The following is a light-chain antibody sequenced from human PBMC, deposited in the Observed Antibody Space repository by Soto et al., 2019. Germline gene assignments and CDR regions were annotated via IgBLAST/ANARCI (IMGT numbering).Light chain of an antibody. J-gene: IGKJ1*01. V-gene: IGKV1-8*01. Sequence: AIQMTQSPSSLSASTGDRVTITCRASQGISSYLAWYQQKPGKAPKLLIYAASTLQSGVPSRFSGSGSGTDFTLTISCLQSEDFATYYCQQYYSYLLWTFGQGTKVEIK. CDR1: QGISSY. CDR3: QQYYSYLLWT. CDR2: AAS.